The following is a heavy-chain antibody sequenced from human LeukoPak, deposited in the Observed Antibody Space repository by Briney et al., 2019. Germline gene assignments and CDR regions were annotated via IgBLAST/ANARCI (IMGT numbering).Heavy chain of an antibody. CDR2: ISSSNGDI. CDR3: VRDADGGNSWFDS. Sequence: GGSLRLSCAASGFVFSSHSMNWVRQAPGKGLEWVSWISSSNGDIYYADSVRGRFTISRDDAKKSLYLQMNSLRAEDTAVYYCVRDADGGNSWFDSWGQGTLVTVSS. D-gene: IGHD4-23*01. CDR1: GFVFSSHS. V-gene: IGHV3-21*01. J-gene: IGHJ5*01.